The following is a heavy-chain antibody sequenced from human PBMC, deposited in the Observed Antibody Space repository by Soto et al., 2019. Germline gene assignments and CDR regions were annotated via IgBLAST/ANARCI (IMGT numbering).Heavy chain of an antibody. CDR3: ARQRHSYYDSSYPNFDY. D-gene: IGHD3-3*01. CDR1: GYTFTSYG. CDR2: INAQNGDT. Sequence: ASVKVSCKASGYTFTSYGFSWVRQAPGHGLEWMGWINAQNGDTNYAQKFQGRATLTTDTSTTTAYMELRNLRSDDTAVYYCARQRHSYYDSSYPNFDYWGQGALVTVS. V-gene: IGHV1-18*01. J-gene: IGHJ4*02.